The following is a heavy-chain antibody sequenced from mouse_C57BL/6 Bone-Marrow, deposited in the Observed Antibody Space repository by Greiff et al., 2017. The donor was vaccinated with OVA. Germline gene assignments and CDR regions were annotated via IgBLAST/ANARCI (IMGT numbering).Heavy chain of an antibody. V-gene: IGHV14-3*01. CDR1: GFNIKNTY. Sequence: EVQLQQSVAELVRPGASVKLSCTASGFNIKNTYMHWVKQRPEQGLEWIGRIDPANDNTKYAPKFQGKATMTADTSSNTAYLQLSSLSSEDTAVYCGARGNFGSSFYAMDYWGKGTSVTGSS. CDR2: IDPANDNT. D-gene: IGHD1-1*01. CDR3: ARGNFGSSFYAMDY. J-gene: IGHJ4*01.